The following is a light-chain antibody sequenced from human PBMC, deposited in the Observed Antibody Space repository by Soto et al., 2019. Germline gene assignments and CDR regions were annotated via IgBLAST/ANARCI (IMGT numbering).Light chain of an antibody. V-gene: IGKV3-20*01. CDR3: QQYGSSPFT. Sequence: DIVLTQSPGTLSLSPGERATLSCRASQTVSSNYLSWYQQKPGQTPRLLIYGASSRAAGIPDRFSGSGSGTDFTLTISRLEPEDFAVYYWQQYGSSPFTFGGGTKVEIK. J-gene: IGKJ4*01. CDR1: QTVSSNY. CDR2: GAS.